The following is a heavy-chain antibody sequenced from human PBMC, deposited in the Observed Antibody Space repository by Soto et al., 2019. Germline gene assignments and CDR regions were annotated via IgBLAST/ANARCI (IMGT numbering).Heavy chain of an antibody. Sequence: QVQLVQSGAEVKKPGSSVKVSCKASGGTFSSYAISWVRQAPGQGLEWMGGIIPLFGTANYAQKFQGRVTITADESTSTAYMELSSLRSEDTAVYYCARGDDYGGTNWFDPWGQGTLVTVSS. V-gene: IGHV1-69*12. CDR2: IIPLFGTA. CDR3: ARGDDYGGTNWFDP. J-gene: IGHJ5*02. CDR1: GGTFSSYA. D-gene: IGHD4-17*01.